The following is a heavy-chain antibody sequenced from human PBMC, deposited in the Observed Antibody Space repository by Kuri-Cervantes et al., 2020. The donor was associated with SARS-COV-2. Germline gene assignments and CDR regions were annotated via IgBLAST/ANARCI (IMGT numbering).Heavy chain of an antibody. V-gene: IGHV1-2*04. CDR3: ARALGYCSSTSCSYWDYYYYGMDV. D-gene: IGHD2-2*01. Sequence: ASVKVSCKASGYTFTGYYMHWVRQAPGQGLEWMGWINPNSGGTNYAQKFQDWVTMTRDTSISTAYMELSRLRSDDTAVYYCARALGYCSSTSCSYWDYYYYGMDVWGQGTTVTVSS. CDR1: GYTFTGYY. J-gene: IGHJ6*02. CDR2: INPNSGGT.